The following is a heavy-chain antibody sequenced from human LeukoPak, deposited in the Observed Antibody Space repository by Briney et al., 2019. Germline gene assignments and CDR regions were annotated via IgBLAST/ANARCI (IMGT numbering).Heavy chain of an antibody. CDR2: INLSGGST. V-gene: IGHV1-46*01. D-gene: IGHD2/OR15-2a*01. Sequence: AASVKVSCKASGYTFTSYYMHWVRQAPGQGLEWMGIINLSGGSTSYAQKFQGRVTMTRDTSTSTVCMELSSLRSEDTAVYYCARNFAPFRTTAPRGTVFDYWGQGTLVTVSS. CDR1: GYTFTSYY. CDR3: ARNFAPFRTTAPRGTVFDY. J-gene: IGHJ4*02.